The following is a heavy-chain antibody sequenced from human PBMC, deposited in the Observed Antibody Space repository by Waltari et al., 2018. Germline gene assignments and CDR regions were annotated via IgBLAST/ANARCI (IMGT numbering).Heavy chain of an antibody. Sequence: QVQLQESGPGLVKPSETLSLTCAVSGYSISSGYYWGWIRQPPGKGLEWIGSIYHSGSTYYNPSLKSRVTISVDTSKNQFSLKLSSVTAADTAVYYCARHWGTNARAFDYWGQGTLVTVSS. CDR1: GYSISSGYY. CDR3: ARHWGTNARAFDY. CDR2: IYHSGST. V-gene: IGHV4-38-2*01. D-gene: IGHD3-16*01. J-gene: IGHJ4*02.